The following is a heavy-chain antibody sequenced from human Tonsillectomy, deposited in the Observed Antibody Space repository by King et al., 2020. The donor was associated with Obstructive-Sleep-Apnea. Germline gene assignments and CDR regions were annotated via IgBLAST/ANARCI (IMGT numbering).Heavy chain of an antibody. CDR2: ISYSXXVT. D-gene: IGHD5-18*01. CDR1: GFTXSSYA. J-gene: IGHJ4*02. CDR3: ATXDXXYIXVXGYXDY. V-gene: IGHV3-23*01. Sequence: VQLLESGGGLVQPGGSLRLSCAASGFTXSSYAMSWVRQAPGKGLEWVSGISYSXXVTYYXDSVKGRFTISRDNSKNMLYLQMNSLRAEDTAVFYCATXDXXYIXVXGYXDYXXXGTLVTXXS.